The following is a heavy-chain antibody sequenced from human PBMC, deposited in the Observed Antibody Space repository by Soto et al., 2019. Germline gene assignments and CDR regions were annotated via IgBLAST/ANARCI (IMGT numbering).Heavy chain of an antibody. CDR3: ASLIAYYGDPPRSFPDYFDY. Sequence: GGSLRLSCAASGFTFSSYGMHWVRQAPGKGLEWVAVIWYDGSNKYYADSMKGRFTISRDNSKNTLYLQMNSLRAEDTAVYYCASLIAYYGDPPRSFPDYFDYWGQGTLVTVSS. V-gene: IGHV3-33*01. CDR1: GFTFSSYG. CDR2: IWYDGSNK. D-gene: IGHD4-17*01. J-gene: IGHJ4*02.